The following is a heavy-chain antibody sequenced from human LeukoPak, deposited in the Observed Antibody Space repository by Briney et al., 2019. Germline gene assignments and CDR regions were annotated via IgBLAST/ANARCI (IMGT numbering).Heavy chain of an antibody. CDR2: ISSGGDII. V-gene: IGHV3-11*04. J-gene: IGHJ5*02. Sequence: PGGSLRLSCAASGFSFSNYWMSWVRQAPGKGLEWVSYISSGGDIICYADSVKGRFTVSRDNAKNSLYLQMNSLRAEDTAVYYCARGSITIFGVVGDPWGQGTLVTVSS. CDR1: GFSFSNYW. CDR3: ARGSITIFGVVGDP. D-gene: IGHD3-3*01.